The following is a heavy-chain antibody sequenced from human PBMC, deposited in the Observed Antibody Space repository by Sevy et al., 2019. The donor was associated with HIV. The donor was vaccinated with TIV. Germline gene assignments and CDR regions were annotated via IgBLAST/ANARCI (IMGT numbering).Heavy chain of an antibody. CDR3: ARDTALDGNPNFDY. J-gene: IGHJ4*02. CDR2: ITSSSSYI. V-gene: IGHV3-21*01. CDR1: GFTFSSYS. Sequence: GGSLRLSCAASGFTFSSYSMNWVRQAPGKGLEWVSSITSSSSYIYYADSVKGRFTISRDNAKNSLHLQMNSLRAEDTAVYYCARDTALDGNPNFDYWGQGTLVTVSS. D-gene: IGHD6-19*01.